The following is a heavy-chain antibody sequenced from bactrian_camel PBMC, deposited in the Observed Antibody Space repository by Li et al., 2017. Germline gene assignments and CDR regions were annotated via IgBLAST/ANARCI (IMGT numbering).Heavy chain of an antibody. CDR3: VSAEAPYGSSWYAFGY. Sequence: HVQLVESGGGSVQAGGSLRLSCGASGFMFRSHVMTWVRQAPGKGLEWVSRINTGGSYQYYADSVKGRFTISRDNAQNTPYLQMNSLKPEDTAVYYCVSAEAPYGSSWYAFGYWGQGTQVTVS. CDR1: GFMFRSHV. CDR2: INTGGSYQ. J-gene: IGHJ6*01. V-gene: IGHV3S6*01. D-gene: IGHD6*01.